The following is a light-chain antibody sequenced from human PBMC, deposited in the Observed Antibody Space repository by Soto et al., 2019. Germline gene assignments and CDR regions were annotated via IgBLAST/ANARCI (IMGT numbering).Light chain of an antibody. V-gene: IGKV3-15*01. CDR3: QQCNWPLT. CDR1: QSVSSN. J-gene: IGKJ4*01. CDR2: DAS. Sequence: EIVMTQSPATLSVSPGEIATLSCRASQSVSSNLAWYQQKPDQAPRLLIYDASTRATGIPDRFSGSGSDTEFTLTISSLQSEDFADYYCQQCNWPLTFGGGNNVEIK.